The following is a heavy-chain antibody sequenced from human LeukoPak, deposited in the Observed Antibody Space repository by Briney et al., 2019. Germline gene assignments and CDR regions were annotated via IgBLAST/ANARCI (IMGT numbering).Heavy chain of an antibody. CDR2: ISSSGSTI. Sequence: GGSLRLSCAASGSTFSSYEMNWVRQAPGKGLEWVSYISSSGSTIYYADSVKGRFTISRDNAKNSLYLQMNSLRAEDTAVYYCAREPPRITMVRGVRDAFDIWGQGTMVTVSS. V-gene: IGHV3-48*03. CDR3: AREPPRITMVRGVRDAFDI. CDR1: GSTFSSYE. J-gene: IGHJ3*02. D-gene: IGHD3-10*01.